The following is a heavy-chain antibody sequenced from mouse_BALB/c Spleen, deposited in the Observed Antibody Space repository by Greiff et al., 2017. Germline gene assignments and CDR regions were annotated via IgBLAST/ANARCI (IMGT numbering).Heavy chain of an antibody. J-gene: IGHJ1*01. Sequence: QVQLKQSGAELVRPGTSVKVSCKASGYAFTNYLIEWVKQRPGQGLEWIGVINPGSGGTNYNEKFKGKATLTADKSSSTAYMQLSSLTSDDSAVYFCARGGLRDYWYFDVWGAGTTVTVSS. V-gene: IGHV1-54*03. CDR3: ARGGLRDYWYFDV. CDR1: GYAFTNYL. CDR2: INPGSGGT. D-gene: IGHD1-1*01.